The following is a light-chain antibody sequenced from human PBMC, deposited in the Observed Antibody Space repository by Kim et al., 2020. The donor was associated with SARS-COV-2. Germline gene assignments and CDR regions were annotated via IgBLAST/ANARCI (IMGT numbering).Light chain of an antibody. J-gene: IGLJ2*01. CDR3: ASWDDSLEGVT. CDR1: SSNIGSNY. V-gene: IGLV1-47*01. Sequence: QSVLTQPPSTSGTPGQRVTISCSGGSSNIGSNYVHWYQHFPGTAPKVLISSNDQRPSGVPDRFSASKSGTSASLAISGLRSEDEADYYCASWDDSLEGVTFGGGTKVTV. CDR2: SND.